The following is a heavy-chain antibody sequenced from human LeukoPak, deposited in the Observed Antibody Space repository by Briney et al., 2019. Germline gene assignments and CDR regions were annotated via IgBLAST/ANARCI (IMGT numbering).Heavy chain of an antibody. CDR1: GYSFTSYW. J-gene: IGHJ5*02. D-gene: IGHD3-22*01. CDR3: ARLRDSRGYGILNWFDP. V-gene: IGHV5-51*01. CDR2: IYPGDSDT. Sequence: GESLKISCKGSGYSFTSYWIGWVRQMPGKGLEWMGIIYPGDSDTRYSPSFQGQVTISADKSISTAYLQWSSLKASDTAMYYCARLRDSRGYGILNWFDPWGQGTLVTVSS.